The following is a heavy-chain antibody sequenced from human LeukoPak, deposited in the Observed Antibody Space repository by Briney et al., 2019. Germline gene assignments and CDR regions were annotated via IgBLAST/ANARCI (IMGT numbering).Heavy chain of an antibody. CDR2: IYYSGSP. Sequence: PSETLSLTCTVSGGSISSGSYYWGWIRQPPGKGLEWIGSIYYSGSPYYNPSLKSRVTISVDTSKNQFSLKLSSVTAADAAVYYCARDPVATNLLDPWGQGTLVTVSS. J-gene: IGHJ5*02. CDR1: GGSISSGSYY. CDR3: ARDPVATNLLDP. V-gene: IGHV4-39*07. D-gene: IGHD2-15*01.